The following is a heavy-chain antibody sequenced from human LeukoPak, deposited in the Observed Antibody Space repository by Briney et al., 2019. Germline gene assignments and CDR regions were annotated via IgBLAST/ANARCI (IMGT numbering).Heavy chain of an antibody. Sequence: PGGSLRLSCAASGFTVSTNYMSWVRQAPGKGLEWVSAISGSGGSTYYADSVKGRFTISRDNSKNTLYLQMNSLRAEDTAVYYCAKDLGGSGSYYYFDYWGQGTLVTVSS. CDR3: AKDLGGSGSYYYFDY. V-gene: IGHV3-23*01. CDR2: ISGSGGST. J-gene: IGHJ4*02. D-gene: IGHD3-10*01. CDR1: GFTVSTNY.